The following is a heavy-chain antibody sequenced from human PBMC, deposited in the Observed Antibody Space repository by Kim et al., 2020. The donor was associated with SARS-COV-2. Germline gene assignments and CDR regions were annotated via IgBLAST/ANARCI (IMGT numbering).Heavy chain of an antibody. V-gene: IGHV4-34*01. CDR3: ARVLDCSGGSCYPDY. CDR1: GGSFSGYY. CDR2: INHSGST. Sequence: SETLSLTCAVYGGSFSGYYWSWIRQPPGKGLEWIGEINHSGSTNYNPSLKSRVTISVDTSKNQFSLKLSSVTAADTAVYYCARVLDCSGGSCYPDYWGQGTLVTVSS. D-gene: IGHD2-15*01. J-gene: IGHJ4*02.